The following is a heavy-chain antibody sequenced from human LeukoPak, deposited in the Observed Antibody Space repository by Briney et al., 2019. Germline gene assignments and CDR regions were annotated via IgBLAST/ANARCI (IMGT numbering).Heavy chain of an antibody. CDR1: GFSSSTYW. V-gene: IGHV3-74*03. J-gene: IGHJ5*02. Sequence: PGWSLRPSCAAAGFSSSTYWMHWVRQAPGKRLVWVSSVNSDSNNTAYADSVKGRFTTSTDNAKNTMYLQMNRLTAEDTAVYYCVAELTVDTTLDPWGQGTLVTVSS. D-gene: IGHD5-18*01. CDR2: VNSDSNNT. CDR3: VAELTVDTTLDP.